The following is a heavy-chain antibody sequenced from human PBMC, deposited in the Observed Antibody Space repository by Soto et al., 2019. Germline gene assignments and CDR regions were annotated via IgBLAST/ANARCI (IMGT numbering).Heavy chain of an antibody. CDR3: ARVSGHVYATLHGPFDY. Sequence: QVQLLESGGGVVQPGRSLRLSCAASEFTFNRHAMHWVRQAPGKGLEWVAVISHDGRIKYYADSVKGRFTISRDNSMNTLELQMSSLRAEDTAIYFCARVSGHVYATLHGPFDYWGQGTLVTVSS. CDR1: EFTFNRHA. J-gene: IGHJ4*02. V-gene: IGHV3-30*04. CDR2: ISHDGRIK. D-gene: IGHD2-8*01.